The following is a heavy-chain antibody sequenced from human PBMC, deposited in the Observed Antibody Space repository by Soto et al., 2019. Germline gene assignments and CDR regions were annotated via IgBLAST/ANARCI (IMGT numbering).Heavy chain of an antibody. J-gene: IGHJ5*02. CDR3: ARHTRNQFDP. CDR1: GDSMTSSSYY. V-gene: IGHV4-39*01. CDR2: IYYSERTSYNSGST. Sequence: QLQLQESGPGLVKPSETLSLTCTVSGDSMTSSSYYWGWIRQPPGKGLEWIGSIYYSERTSYNSGSTYYGPSLKSRVTISVDTSKRQFSLKLSSVTAADTAVYYCARHTRNQFDPWGQGTLVTVSS.